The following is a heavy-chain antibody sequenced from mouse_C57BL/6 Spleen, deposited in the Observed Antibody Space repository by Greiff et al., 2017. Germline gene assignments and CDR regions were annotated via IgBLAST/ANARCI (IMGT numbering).Heavy chain of an antibody. D-gene: IGHD2-5*01. J-gene: IGHJ3*01. Sequence: EVQLQQSGPEPVKPGASVKISCKASGYTFTDYYMNWVKQSHGKSLEWIGDINPNNGGTSYNQKFKGKATLTVDKSSITAYMELRSLTSEDSAVYYCARRELNYSNYGFAYWGQGTLVTVSA. CDR3: ARRELNYSNYGFAY. CDR2: INPNNGGT. V-gene: IGHV1-26*01. CDR1: GYTFTDYY.